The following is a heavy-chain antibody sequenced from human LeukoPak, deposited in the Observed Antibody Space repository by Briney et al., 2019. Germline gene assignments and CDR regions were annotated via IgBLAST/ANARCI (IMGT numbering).Heavy chain of an antibody. CDR2: ISGSGGST. Sequence: GGSLRLSCAASGFTFSSYSMMWVREARGKGLEGGSAISGSGGSTFYADSVKGRFTISRDNSKNTLYLQMNSLRAEDTAVYYCAKAISYCSGGSCYPGGFDYWGQGTLVTVSS. D-gene: IGHD2-15*01. V-gene: IGHV3-23*01. CDR1: GFTFSSYS. CDR3: AKAISYCSGGSCYPGGFDY. J-gene: IGHJ4*02.